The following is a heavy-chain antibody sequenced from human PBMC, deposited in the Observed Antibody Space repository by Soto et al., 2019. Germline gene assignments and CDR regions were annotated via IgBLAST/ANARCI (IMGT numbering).Heavy chain of an antibody. V-gene: IGHV3-7*01. CDR1: GFTFSSYW. CDR3: TRPAGYSSGGSCFPFIY. J-gene: IGHJ4*01. CDR2: LKQGGSEK. Sequence: EVQLVESGGGLVQPGGSLRLSCAASGFTFSSYWMSWVRQAPGKGLEWVANLKQGGSEKYYVDSVKGRFTISRDNAKNLLYLQMNSLRAEDTAGYCCTRPAGYSSGGSCFPFIYWGQGTLVTVSS. D-gene: IGHD2-15*01.